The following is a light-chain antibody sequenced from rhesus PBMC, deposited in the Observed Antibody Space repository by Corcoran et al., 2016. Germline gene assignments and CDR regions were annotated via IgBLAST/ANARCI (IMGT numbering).Light chain of an antibody. J-gene: IGKJ4*01. V-gene: IGKV1-33*02. CDR2: AAS. Sequence: DIQMTQSPSSLSASVGDRVTITCQASQGISNWLAWYQQKPGKAPKLLIYAASRLQSGVPSRFSGSGSGTEFTLPISSLQPEDFATYYCQQHNSNPLTFGGGTKVEIK. CDR1: QGISNW. CDR3: QQHNSNPLT.